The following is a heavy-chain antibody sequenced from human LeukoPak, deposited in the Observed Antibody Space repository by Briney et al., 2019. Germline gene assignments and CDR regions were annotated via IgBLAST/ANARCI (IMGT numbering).Heavy chain of an antibody. CDR2: INPSGGSK. V-gene: IGHV1-46*01. CDR1: GYTFTSYY. J-gene: IGHJ4*02. D-gene: IGHD1-26*01. Sequence: ASVKDSCKASGYTFTSYYMHSVRQAPGQGLEWMGIINPSGGSKSYAQKFHVRVTMTRDKSTSTVYMELGSPRSEYTAVCYCARDTIRIVGAIVYWGQGILVTVSS. CDR3: ARDTIRIVGAIVY.